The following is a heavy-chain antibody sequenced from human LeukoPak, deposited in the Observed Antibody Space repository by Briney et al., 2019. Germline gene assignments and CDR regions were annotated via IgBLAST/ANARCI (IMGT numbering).Heavy chain of an antibody. V-gene: IGHV1-18*01. CDR2: ISAYNGNT. Sequence: ASVKVSCKASGYTFTSYAMHWVRQAPGQRLEWMGWISAYNGNTNYAQKLQGRVTMTTDTSTSTAYMELRSLRSDDTAVYYCARDRGDGYNYFGFDYWGQGTLVTVSS. J-gene: IGHJ4*02. CDR1: GYTFTSYA. CDR3: ARDRGDGYNYFGFDY. D-gene: IGHD5-24*01.